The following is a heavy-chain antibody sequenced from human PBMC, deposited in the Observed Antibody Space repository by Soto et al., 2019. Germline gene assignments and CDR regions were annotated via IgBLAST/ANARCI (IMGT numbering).Heavy chain of an antibody. D-gene: IGHD3-10*02. V-gene: IGHV4-31*03. Sequence: SETLSLTCTVSGGSISSGDYYWSWIRQHPGKGLEWIGYIYYSGNTYYNPSLKSRVIISLDTSKNQFSLKLSSVIAADTAVYYCARGLSGAVNFDYWGQRTLVTVSS. CDR2: IYYSGNT. J-gene: IGHJ4*02. CDR1: GGSISSGDYY. CDR3: ARGLSGAVNFDY.